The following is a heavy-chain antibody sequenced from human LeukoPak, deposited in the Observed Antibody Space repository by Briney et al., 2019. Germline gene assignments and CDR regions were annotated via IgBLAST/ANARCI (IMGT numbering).Heavy chain of an antibody. V-gene: IGHV4-39*01. Sequence: TSETLSLTCTVSGGSISSSSYYWGWIRQPPGKGLEWIGSIYYSGSTYYNPSLKSRVTISVDTSKNQFSLKLSSVTAADTAVYYCARQGHYYDSSGYRDAFDIWGQGTMVTVSS. J-gene: IGHJ3*02. CDR1: GGSISSSSYY. CDR2: IYYSGST. D-gene: IGHD3-22*01. CDR3: ARQGHYYDSSGYRDAFDI.